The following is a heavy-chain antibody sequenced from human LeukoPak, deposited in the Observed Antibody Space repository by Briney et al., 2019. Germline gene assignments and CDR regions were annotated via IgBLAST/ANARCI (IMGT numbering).Heavy chain of an antibody. Sequence: GGSLRLSCAASGSTFSRYWMSWARPAPGEGLEWVANIKQDGSDKYYVDSVKGRFTISRDNAKNSLYLQMNSLRAEDTAVYYCGRDVSRGAGGAFDIWGQGTMVTVSS. V-gene: IGHV3-7*01. J-gene: IGHJ3*02. CDR1: GSTFSRYW. D-gene: IGHD2-8*02. CDR3: GRDVSRGAGGAFDI. CDR2: IKQDGSDK.